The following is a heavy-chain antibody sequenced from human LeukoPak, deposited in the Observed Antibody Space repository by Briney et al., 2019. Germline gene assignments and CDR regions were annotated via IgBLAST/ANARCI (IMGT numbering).Heavy chain of an antibody. CDR3: ARDRSRGYSGYAKQYYFDY. CDR1: GYTFTSYD. D-gene: IGHD5-12*01. V-gene: IGHV1-18*01. CDR2: ISAYNGNT. J-gene: IGHJ4*02. Sequence: ASVKVSCKASGYTFTSYDINWVRQATGQGLEWMGWISAYNGNTNYAQKLQGRVTMTTDTSTSTAYMELRSLRSDDTAVYYCARDRSRGYSGYAKQYYFDYWGQGTLVTVSS.